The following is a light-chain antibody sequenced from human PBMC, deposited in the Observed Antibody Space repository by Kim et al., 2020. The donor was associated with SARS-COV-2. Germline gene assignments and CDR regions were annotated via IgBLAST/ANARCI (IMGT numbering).Light chain of an antibody. CDR1: NLRNRK. Sequence: SVPPEQTASITCSGDNLRNRKTSGYRHKAGQSPELIIYQDTKRPSGIPERYSASNSGNTATLTITETQSVDEADYFCQAWDSNTGVFGGGTQLTVL. CDR3: QAWDSNTGV. V-gene: IGLV3-1*01. J-gene: IGLJ2*01. CDR2: QDT.